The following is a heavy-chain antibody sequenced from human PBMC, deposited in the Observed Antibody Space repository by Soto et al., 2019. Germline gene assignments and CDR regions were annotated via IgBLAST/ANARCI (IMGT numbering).Heavy chain of an antibody. D-gene: IGHD6-19*01. CDR1: GGTFSSYA. J-gene: IGHJ5*02. CDR3: ARARQQQWPPYNWFDP. Sequence: QVQLVQSGAEVKKPGSSVKVSCKASGGTFSSYAISWVRQAPGQGLEWMGGIIPIFGTANYAQKFQGRVTITADESTSPAYMELSSLRSEDTAVYYCARARQQQWPPYNWFDPWGQGTLVTVSS. V-gene: IGHV1-69*12. CDR2: IIPIFGTA.